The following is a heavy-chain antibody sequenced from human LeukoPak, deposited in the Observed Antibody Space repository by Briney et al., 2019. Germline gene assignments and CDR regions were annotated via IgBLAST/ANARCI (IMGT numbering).Heavy chain of an antibody. Sequence: ASVKVSRKSSGYTFTSYGISWVRQAPGQGLEWMGWISAYNGNTNYVQKLQGRVTMTTDTPTRTAYMELRSLRSDDTAVYYCASGDEAGYSSGWYAYWGQGTLVTVSS. J-gene: IGHJ4*02. CDR2: ISAYNGNT. D-gene: IGHD6-19*01. CDR1: GYTFTSYG. V-gene: IGHV1-18*01. CDR3: ASGDEAGYSSGWYAY.